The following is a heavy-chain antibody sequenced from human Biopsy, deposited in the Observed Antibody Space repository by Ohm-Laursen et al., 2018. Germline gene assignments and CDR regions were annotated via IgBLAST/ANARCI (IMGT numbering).Heavy chain of an antibody. J-gene: IGHJ4*02. Sequence: SVKVSCKVSGYTFTGYYIHWVRQAPGQGLEWMASINPSGGSTTYAQRFQGRLIMTRGTSTSSIYMELSSLRSEDTAIYFCARAVAGTGGVFDSWGQGTLVTVSS. CDR3: ARAVAGTGGVFDS. CDR1: GYTFTGYY. V-gene: IGHV1-46*01. D-gene: IGHD6-19*01. CDR2: INPSGGST.